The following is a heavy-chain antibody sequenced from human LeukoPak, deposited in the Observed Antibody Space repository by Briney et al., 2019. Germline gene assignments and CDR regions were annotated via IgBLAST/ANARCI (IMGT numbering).Heavy chain of an antibody. D-gene: IGHD3-22*01. Sequence: GGSLRLSCAASGFSFSTYGMHWVRQAPGKGLEWVSYISSRGSTIYYADSVKGRFTISRDNAKNSLYLQMNSLRAEDTAVYYCARAFSSGYSYYFDYWGQGTLVTVSS. CDR2: ISSRGSTI. CDR1: GFSFSTYG. J-gene: IGHJ4*02. V-gene: IGHV3-48*04. CDR3: ARAFSSGYSYYFDY.